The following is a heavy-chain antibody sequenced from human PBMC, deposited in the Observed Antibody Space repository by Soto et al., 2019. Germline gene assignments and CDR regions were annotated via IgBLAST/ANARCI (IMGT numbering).Heavy chain of an antibody. V-gene: IGHV4-31*03. D-gene: IGHD1-26*01. CDR1: GGSISSAGYY. CDR2: IYYSGNT. Sequence: QVQLQESGPGLVKPSQPLSLPCTVSGGSISSAGYYWSWIRQHPGKGLEWIGYIYYSGNTYHNPSIRRRVTISVDTSKNQFSLKLSSVTAADTAVYYCARGPGDWGQGTLVTVSS. CDR3: ARGPGD. J-gene: IGHJ4*02.